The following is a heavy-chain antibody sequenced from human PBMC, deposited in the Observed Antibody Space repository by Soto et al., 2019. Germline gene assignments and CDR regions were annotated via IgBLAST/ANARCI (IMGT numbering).Heavy chain of an antibody. D-gene: IGHD6-13*01. CDR1: GFTFSSYA. CDR3: ARYKQQLVVFWFDP. CDR2: ISGSGGST. Sequence: EVQLLESGGGLVRPGGSLRLSCAASGFTFSSYAMSWVRQAPGKGLEWVSAISGSGGSTYYADSVKGRFTISRDNSKNTLYLQMNSLRAEDTAVYYCARYKQQLVVFWFDPWGQGTLVTVSS. J-gene: IGHJ5*02. V-gene: IGHV3-23*01.